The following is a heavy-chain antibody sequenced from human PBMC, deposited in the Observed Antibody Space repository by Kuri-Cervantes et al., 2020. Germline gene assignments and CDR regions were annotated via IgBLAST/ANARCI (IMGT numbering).Heavy chain of an antibody. D-gene: IGHD6-19*01. V-gene: IGHV4-38-2*01. CDR3: ARGNGWYDY. CDR2: IYSSGST. CDR1: GYSISSGYY. Sequence: SETLSLTCAVSGYSISSGYYWGWIRQPPGKGLEWIGYIYSSGSTTYNPSLKSRVTMSVDTSKNQFSLRLSSVTAADTAVYYCARGNGWYDYWGQGTLVTVSS. J-gene: IGHJ4*02.